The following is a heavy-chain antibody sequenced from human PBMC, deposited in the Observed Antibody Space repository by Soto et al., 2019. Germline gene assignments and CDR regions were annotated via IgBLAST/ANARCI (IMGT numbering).Heavy chain of an antibody. CDR1: GDSVSSNIVT. V-gene: IGHV6-1*01. CDR2: TYYRSQWFN. D-gene: IGHD6-13*01. J-gene: IGHJ4*02. CDR3: ARLIGTSWFVG. Sequence: SQTLSLTCAISGDSVSSNIVTWDWIRQSPSRGLEWLGRTYYRSQWFNDYAVSVKSRMTINADTSKNQFSLQLNYVTPEDTAVYHCARLIGTSWFVGWGQGTPVTVSS.